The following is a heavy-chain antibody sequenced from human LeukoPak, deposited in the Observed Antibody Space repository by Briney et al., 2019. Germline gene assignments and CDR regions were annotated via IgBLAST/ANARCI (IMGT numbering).Heavy chain of an antibody. CDR3: ARGQDYGSGSYYNVGLDY. CDR1: GFTFSSYW. J-gene: IGHJ4*02. Sequence: EGSLRLSCAASGFTFSSYWMSWVRQAPGKGLEWVANIKQDGSEKYYVDSVKGRFTISRDNAKNSLYLQMNSLRAEDTAVYYCARGQDYGSGSYYNVGLDYWGQGTLVTVSS. V-gene: IGHV3-7*04. CDR2: IKQDGSEK. D-gene: IGHD3-10*01.